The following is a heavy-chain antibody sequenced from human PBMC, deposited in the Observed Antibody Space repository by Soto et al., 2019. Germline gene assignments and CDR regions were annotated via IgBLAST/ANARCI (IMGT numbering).Heavy chain of an antibody. J-gene: IGHJ4*02. CDR2: IYYSGST. CDR1: GGSISSSSYY. CDR3: RAADPSGDYYFDY. D-gene: IGHD6-13*01. Sequence: SETLSLTCTVSGGSISSSSYYWGWIRQPPGKGLEWIGSIYYSGSTYYNPSLKSRVTISVDTSKNQFSLKLSSVTAADTAVYYCRAADPSGDYYFDYWGQGTLVTVSS. V-gene: IGHV4-39*01.